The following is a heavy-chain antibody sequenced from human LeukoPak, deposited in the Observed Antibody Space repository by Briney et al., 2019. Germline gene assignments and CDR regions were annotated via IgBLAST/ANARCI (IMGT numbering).Heavy chain of an antibody. CDR3: ARFVDYYDSSGYSYFDY. Sequence: SGGSLRLSCAASGFTFSSYAMSWVRQAPGKGLEWVSAISGSGGTTFYADSVKGRFTISRDNAKNSLYLQMNSLRAEDTALYYCARFVDYYDSSGYSYFDYWGQGTLVTVSS. CDR1: GFTFSSYA. D-gene: IGHD3-22*01. CDR2: ISGSGGTT. V-gene: IGHV3-23*01. J-gene: IGHJ4*02.